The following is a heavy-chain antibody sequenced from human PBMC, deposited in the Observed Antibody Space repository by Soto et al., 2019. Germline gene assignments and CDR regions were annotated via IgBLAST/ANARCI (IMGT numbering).Heavy chain of an antibody. J-gene: IGHJ4*02. V-gene: IGHV3-23*01. CDR3: AKGRYCSSWYEK. CDR1: GFTFSSYA. CDR2: ISGGGGST. Sequence: GGSLRLSCAASGFTFSSYAMSWVRQAPGKGLEWVSAISGGGGSTYYADSVKGRFTISRDSSKNTLYLQMNSLRAEDTAVYYCAKGRYCSSWYEKWGQGTLVTVSS. D-gene: IGHD6-13*01.